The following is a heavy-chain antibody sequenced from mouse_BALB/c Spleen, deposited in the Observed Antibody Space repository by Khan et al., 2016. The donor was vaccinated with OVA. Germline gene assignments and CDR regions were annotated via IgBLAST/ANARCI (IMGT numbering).Heavy chain of an antibody. CDR2: IYPGNSDT. Sequence: EVQLQESGTVLARPGASVKMSCKGSGYTFTNYWMHWVKQRPGQGLEWIGVIYPGNSDTNYNQKFKGQAKLTAVTFTSTAYMELNSLTNEDSAVYYCTRNGFGNYESWDYWGQGTTLTVSS. CDR1: GYTFTNYW. CDR3: TRNGFGNYESWDY. D-gene: IGHD2-1*01. V-gene: IGHV1-5*01. J-gene: IGHJ2*01.